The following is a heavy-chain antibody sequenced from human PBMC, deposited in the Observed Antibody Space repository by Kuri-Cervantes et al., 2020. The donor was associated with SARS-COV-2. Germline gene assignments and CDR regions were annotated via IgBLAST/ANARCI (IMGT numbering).Heavy chain of an antibody. D-gene: IGHD3-9*01. CDR2: ISDSGGST. V-gene: IGHV3-23*01. CDR1: GFTFSSFG. Sequence: GESLKISCAASGFTFSSFGMSWVRQAPGKGLEWVSAISDSGGSTFYADSVKGRFTISRDNSKNTVFLQMDSLRAEDTAVYYCARDSGPLRYSYFDYWGLGALVTVSS. CDR3: ARDSGPLRYSYFDY. J-gene: IGHJ4*02.